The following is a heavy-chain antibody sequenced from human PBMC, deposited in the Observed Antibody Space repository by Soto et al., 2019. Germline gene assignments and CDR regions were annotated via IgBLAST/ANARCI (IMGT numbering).Heavy chain of an antibody. V-gene: IGHV3-7*01. CDR1: GFTFSSYW. CDR2: IKQDGSEK. CDR3: ARDSTRGYYFGYYYYGMVV. J-gene: IGHJ6*02. D-gene: IGHD3-22*01. Sequence: GGSLRLSCAASGFTFSSYWMSWVRQAPGKGLEWVANIKQDGSEKYYVDSVKGRFTISRDNAKNSLYLQMNSLRAEDTAVYYCARDSTRGYYFGYYYYGMVVWGQGTTVTVSS.